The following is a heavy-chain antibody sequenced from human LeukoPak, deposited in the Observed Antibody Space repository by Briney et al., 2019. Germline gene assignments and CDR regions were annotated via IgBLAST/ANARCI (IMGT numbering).Heavy chain of an antibody. D-gene: IGHD7-27*01. V-gene: IGHV4-34*01. CDR1: GGTFRGYY. Sequence: SETLSLTGAVYGGTFRGYYWSWIRQPPGKGLEWSGEIHYTGATNYKPSIKSRVTISGDPSKNQVSLRVYSVTAADTAVYYCARGVLGPYYFDLWGRGTLVTVSS. J-gene: IGHJ2*01. CDR2: IHYTGAT. CDR3: ARGVLGPYYFDL.